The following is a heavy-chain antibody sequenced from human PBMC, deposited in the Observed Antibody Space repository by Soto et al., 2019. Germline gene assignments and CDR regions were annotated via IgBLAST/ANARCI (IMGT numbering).Heavy chain of an antibody. CDR2: ISAYNGNT. CDR1: GYTFTSYG. J-gene: IGHJ4*02. V-gene: IGHV1-18*01. Sequence: QVQLVQYGAEVKKPGASVKVSCKASGYTFTSYGISWVRQDPGKGLEWMGCISAYNGNTNHARKLQGRVTMTTDTSTSTAYMELRRLRSDDTAVYYCARSADCSGGRCYTPFDYWGQGTLVPVSS. CDR3: ARSADCSGGRCYTPFDY. D-gene: IGHD2-15*01.